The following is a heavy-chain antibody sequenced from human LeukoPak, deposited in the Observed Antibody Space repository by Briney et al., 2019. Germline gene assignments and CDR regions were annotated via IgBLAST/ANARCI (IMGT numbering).Heavy chain of an antibody. CDR1: GITFSSYA. D-gene: IGHD2/OR15-2a*01. CDR2: ISGSGGSI. Sequence: PGGSLRLSCAASGITFSSYAMSWVRQAPGKGLEWISTISGSGGSIYYVDSVKGRFTISRDNARNSLYLQMDNLRAEDTGVYYCARDFYDGFALDYWGQGTLVTVSS. J-gene: IGHJ4*02. V-gene: IGHV3-23*01. CDR3: ARDFYDGFALDY.